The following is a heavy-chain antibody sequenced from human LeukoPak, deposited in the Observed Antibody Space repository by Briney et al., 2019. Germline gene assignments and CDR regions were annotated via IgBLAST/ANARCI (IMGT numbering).Heavy chain of an antibody. CDR3: ARSWGSGWLYDI. V-gene: IGHV4-34*01. CDR1: GGSFSGYY. J-gene: IGHJ3*02. CDR2: INHSGST. D-gene: IGHD6-19*01. Sequence: KTSETLSLTCAVYGGSFSGYYWSWIRQPPGKGLEWIGEINHSGSTNYNPSLKSRVTISVDTSKNQFSLKLSSVTAADTAVYYCARSWGSGWLYDIWGQGTMVTVSS.